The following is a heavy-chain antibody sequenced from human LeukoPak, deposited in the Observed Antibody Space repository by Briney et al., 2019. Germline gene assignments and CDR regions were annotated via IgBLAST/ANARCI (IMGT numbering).Heavy chain of an antibody. CDR3: AKGWGTSSFYYYYYMDV. Sequence: GGSLRLSCAASGFTFSSSAMHWVRQAPGKGLEWVAFIRYDGSNKYYADSVKGRFTISRDNSKNTLYLQMNSLRREDTAVYYCAKGWGTSSFYYYYYMDVWGKGTTVTVSS. J-gene: IGHJ6*03. CDR2: IRYDGSNK. V-gene: IGHV3-30*02. D-gene: IGHD6-6*01. CDR1: GFTFSSSA.